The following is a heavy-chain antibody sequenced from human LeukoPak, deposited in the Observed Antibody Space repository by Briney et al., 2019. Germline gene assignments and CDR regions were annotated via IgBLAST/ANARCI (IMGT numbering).Heavy chain of an antibody. CDR1: GGSFSGYY. J-gene: IGHJ4*02. Sequence: PSETLSLTCAVYGGSFSGYYWSWIRQPPGKGLEWIGYIYYSGSTYYNPSLKSRVTISVDTSKNQFSLKLSSVTAADTAVYYCARGDSFNGDFDYWGQGTLVTVSS. V-gene: IGHV4-30-4*01. CDR3: ARGDSFNGDFDY. CDR2: IYYSGST. D-gene: IGHD4-17*01.